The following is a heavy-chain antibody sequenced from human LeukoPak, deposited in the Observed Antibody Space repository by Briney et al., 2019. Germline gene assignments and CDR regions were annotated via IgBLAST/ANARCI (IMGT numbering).Heavy chain of an antibody. CDR1: GYTFTSYG. CDR3: ILYDSMSYYYGMDV. J-gene: IGHJ6*02. D-gene: IGHD3-16*01. CDR2: ISACNGNT. V-gene: IGHV1-18*01. Sequence: GASVKVSCKASGYTFTSYGISWVRQAPGQGLEWMGWISACNGNTNYAQKLQGRVTMTTDTSTSTAYMELRSLRSDDTAVYYCILYDSMSYYYGMDVWGQGTTVTVSS.